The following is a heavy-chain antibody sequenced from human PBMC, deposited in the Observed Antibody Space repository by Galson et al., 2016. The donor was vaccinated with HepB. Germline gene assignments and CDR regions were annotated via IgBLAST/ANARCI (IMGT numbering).Heavy chain of an antibody. Sequence: SETLSLTCSVSGAPITSYYWSWIRQPAGKGLEWIGRVYSSGSSNYNPSLKSRVTMSADTSKNQVSLKLSSVTAADTAGYYCARVQWLPQLRIDPWGQGTLVTVSS. CDR1: GAPITSYY. V-gene: IGHV4-4*07. CDR2: VYSSGSS. J-gene: IGHJ5*02. CDR3: ARVQWLPQLRIDP. D-gene: IGHD6-19*01.